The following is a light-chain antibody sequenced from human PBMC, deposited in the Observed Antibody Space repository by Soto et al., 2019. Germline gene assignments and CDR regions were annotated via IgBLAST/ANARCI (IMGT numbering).Light chain of an antibody. J-gene: IGKJ1*01. CDR1: QSISSTF. CDR3: QQYGNSPQT. V-gene: IGKV3-20*01. CDR2: AAS. Sequence: EIVLTQSPGTLSLSPGESATLSCRASQSISSTFVAWYQQKPGQAPRLLIYAASSRATGIPDRFSGSGSGTDFTLTISRLEPEDFAVYYCQQYGNSPQTFGQGTKVDIK.